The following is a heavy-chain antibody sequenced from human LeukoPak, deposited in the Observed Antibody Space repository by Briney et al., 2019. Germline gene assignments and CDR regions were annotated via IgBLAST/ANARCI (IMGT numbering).Heavy chain of an antibody. Sequence: PGRSXXLXXAXXGFTFDDYXMHWVRQAPGKGLEWVSGIIWNSGSIVYADSVNGRFTISRDNAKNSLYLQMNSLRAEDTAVYYCARDPYSGLFDYWGQGTLVTVSS. CDR3: ARDPYSGLFDY. V-gene: IGHV3-9*01. CDR1: GFTFDDYX. J-gene: IGHJ4*02. D-gene: IGHD4-11*01. CDR2: IIWNSGSI.